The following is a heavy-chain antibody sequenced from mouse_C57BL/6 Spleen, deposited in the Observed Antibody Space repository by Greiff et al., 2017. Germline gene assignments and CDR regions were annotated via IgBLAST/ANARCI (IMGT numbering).Heavy chain of an antibody. CDR3: TRVPYDYYAMDY. CDR2: ISSGGDYI. CDR1: GFTFSSYA. D-gene: IGHD1-1*01. J-gene: IGHJ4*01. V-gene: IGHV5-9-1*02. Sequence: DVMLVESGEGLVKPGGSLKLSCAASGFTFSSYAMSWVRQTPEKRLEWVAYISSGGDYIYYADTVKGRFTISRDNARNTLYLQMSSLKSDDTAMYYCTRVPYDYYAMDYWGQGTSVTVSS.